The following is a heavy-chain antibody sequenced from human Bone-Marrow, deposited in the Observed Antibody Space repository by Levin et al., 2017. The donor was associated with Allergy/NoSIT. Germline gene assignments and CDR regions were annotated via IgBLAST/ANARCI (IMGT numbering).Heavy chain of an antibody. CDR3: ARGLEDYDDTAYRPLGY. CDR2: IKQDGSEK. D-gene: IGHD3-9*01. Sequence: GGSLRLSCITSGFTFSNFYMTWVRQAPGRGLEWVANIKQDGSEKTYVDSVKGRFSISRDNTKDSLYLQMNNLRAEDAAIYYCARGLEDYDDTAYRPLGYWGQGTLLAVSS. J-gene: IGHJ4*01. V-gene: IGHV3-7*01. CDR1: GFTFSNFY.